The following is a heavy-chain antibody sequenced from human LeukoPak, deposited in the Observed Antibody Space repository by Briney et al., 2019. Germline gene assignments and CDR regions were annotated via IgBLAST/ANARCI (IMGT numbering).Heavy chain of an antibody. D-gene: IGHD3-10*01. CDR1: GDSISSSNW. V-gene: IGHV4-4*02. CDR2: IYYSGAT. J-gene: IGHJ4*02. CDR3: AREHNYGSGSYYIDY. Sequence: SETLSLTCAVPGDSISSSNWWSWVRQPPGKGLEWIGEIYYSGATTYNPSLDSRITMSVDNSKKQVSLKLSSVTAADTAVYYCAREHNYGSGSYYIDYWGQGTLVTVSS.